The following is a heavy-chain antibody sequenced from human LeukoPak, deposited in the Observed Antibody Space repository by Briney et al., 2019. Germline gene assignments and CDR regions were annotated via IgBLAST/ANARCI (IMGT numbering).Heavy chain of an antibody. D-gene: IGHD6-13*01. CDR3: ASGGGSSWYTYYYIDV. CDR2: IYYSGTT. V-gene: IGHV4-59*01. J-gene: IGHJ6*03. CDR1: GGSISSYY. Sequence: SETLSLTCTVSGGSISSYYWSWIRQPPGKGLEWIGYIYYSGTTNYNPSLKSRVTVSLDTSKNQFSLKLNSVTAADTAVYFCASGGGSSWYTYYYIDVWGKRTTVTVSS.